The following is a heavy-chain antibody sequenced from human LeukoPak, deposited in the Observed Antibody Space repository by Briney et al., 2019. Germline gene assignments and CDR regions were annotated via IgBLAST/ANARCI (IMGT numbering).Heavy chain of an antibody. CDR1: GYTFTSKG. CDR2: INTYNGNT. J-gene: IGHJ4*02. Sequence: ASVKVSCKASGYTFTSKGISWVRQAPGQGLEWMGWINTYNGNTNYARKYQGRVTTTTDTSTSTAYMELRSLRSDDTAVYYCARDLGDYWGQGTLVTVSS. CDR3: ARDLGDY. V-gene: IGHV1-18*01.